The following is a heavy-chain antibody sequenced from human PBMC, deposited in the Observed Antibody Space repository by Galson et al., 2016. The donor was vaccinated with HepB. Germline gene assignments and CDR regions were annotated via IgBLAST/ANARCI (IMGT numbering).Heavy chain of an antibody. V-gene: IGHV2-5*02. D-gene: IGHD2-15*01. Sequence: PALVKPTQTLTLTCTFSGFSLNTSGVAVGWIRQPPGKALDWLALIYWDDDKRYSPSLKSWLTITKDTSKNQVVLTMTNVDPMDTATYYCAHRRLASGGPPYNWFDPWGQGTLVT. J-gene: IGHJ5*02. CDR1: GFSLNTSGVA. CDR2: IYWDDDK. CDR3: AHRRLASGGPPYNWFDP.